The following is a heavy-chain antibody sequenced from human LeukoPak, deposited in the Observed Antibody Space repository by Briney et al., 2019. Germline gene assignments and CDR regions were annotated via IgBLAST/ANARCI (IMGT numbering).Heavy chain of an antibody. D-gene: IGHD2-15*01. V-gene: IGHV3-64*01. CDR1: GFTFSSYG. J-gene: IGHJ4*02. Sequence: GGSLRLSCAASGFTFSSYGMHWVRQAPGKGLEYVSAISGNGGSTYYANSVKGRFTISRDNSKNTLYLQMGSLRAEDMAVYYCARVRCSGGSCYTNEYYFDYWGQGTLVTVSS. CDR2: ISGNGGST. CDR3: ARVRCSGGSCYTNEYYFDY.